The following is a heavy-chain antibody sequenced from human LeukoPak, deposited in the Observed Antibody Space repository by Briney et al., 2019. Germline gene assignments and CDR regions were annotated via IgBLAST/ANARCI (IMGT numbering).Heavy chain of an antibody. V-gene: IGHV5-51*01. J-gene: IGHJ5*02. CDR2: IYPGDSDT. D-gene: IGHD1-14*01. CDR1: GYSFTTYW. Sequence: GESLKISCKGSGYSFTTYWIGWVRQMPGKGLEWIGIIYPGDSDTRYSPSVQGQVTISADKSISTAYLQWSSLKASDTAMYYCAREPVPRSHWFDPWGQGTLVTVSS. CDR3: AREPVPRSHWFDP.